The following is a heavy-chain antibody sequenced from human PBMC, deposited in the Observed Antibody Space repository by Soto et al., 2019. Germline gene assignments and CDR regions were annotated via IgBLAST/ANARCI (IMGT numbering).Heavy chain of an antibody. D-gene: IGHD2-15*01. V-gene: IGHV3-30-3*01. J-gene: IGHJ6*02. Sequence: GGSLRLSCAASGFTFRIYAMHWVRQAPGKGLECVAVISYDGSNKFYRDSVKGRFTISRDNSKNTLYLQINSLRYEDTAVYYCARGDREDIAVVIGARPGEYGVDVWGQGTTVTSP. CDR2: ISYDGSNK. CDR1: GFTFRIYA. CDR3: ARGDREDIAVVIGARPGEYGVDV.